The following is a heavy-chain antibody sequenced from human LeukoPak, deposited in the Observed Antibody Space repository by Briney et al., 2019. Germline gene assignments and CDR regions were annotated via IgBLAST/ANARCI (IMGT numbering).Heavy chain of an antibody. J-gene: IGHJ4*02. CDR1: GGSFSGYY. Sequence: SETLSLTCAVYGGSFSGYYWSWIRQPPGKGLEWIGEINHSGSPNYNPSLKSRVTISVDTSKNQFSLKLSSVSAADTAVYYCARGVGALYYFDYWGQGTLVTVSS. D-gene: IGHD3-16*01. CDR2: INHSGSP. CDR3: ARGVGALYYFDY. V-gene: IGHV4-34*01.